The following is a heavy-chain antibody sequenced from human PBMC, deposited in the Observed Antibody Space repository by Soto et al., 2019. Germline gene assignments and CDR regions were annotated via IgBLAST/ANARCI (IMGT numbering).Heavy chain of an antibody. CDR3: ARQGYSYAHAFDY. V-gene: IGHV4-39*01. D-gene: IGHD5-18*01. J-gene: IGHJ4*02. Sequence: QLQLQESGPGLVKPSETLSLTCTVSGGSISSSSYYWGWIRQPPGKGLEWIGSIYYSGSTYYNPSLKSRVTISVETSTNQFSLKLSSVTAAETAVYYCARQGYSYAHAFDYWGERTLVTVSS. CDR2: IYYSGST. CDR1: GGSISSSSYY.